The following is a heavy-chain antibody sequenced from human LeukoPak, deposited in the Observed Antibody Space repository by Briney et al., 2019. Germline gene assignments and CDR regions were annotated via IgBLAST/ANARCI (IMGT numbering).Heavy chain of an antibody. J-gene: IGHJ4*02. CDR1: GYTFSSYG. CDR3: ARAGLTWWDLPDY. CDR2: ISANNGNT. Sequence: GATVKVSCKASGYTFSSYGVIWVRQAPGQGLEWMGYISANNGNTNYAPNLQDRVTMTTATSTSTAYMELRSLRSDDTAVYYCARAGLTWWDLPDYWGQGTLVTVSS. V-gene: IGHV1-18*01. D-gene: IGHD2-15*01.